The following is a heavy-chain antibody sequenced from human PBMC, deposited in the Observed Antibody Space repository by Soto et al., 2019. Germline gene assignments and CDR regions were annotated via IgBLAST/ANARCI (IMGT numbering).Heavy chain of an antibody. CDR3: ARAGRYCTGGSCSLNWFDP. J-gene: IGHJ5*02. D-gene: IGHD2-15*01. CDR1: GGSISSYY. V-gene: IGHV4-59*01. Sequence: QVQLQESGPGLVKPSETLSLTCTVSGGSISSYYWSWIRQPPGKGLEWIGYIYYSGSTNYNPSLKSRVTISLDTSKNQFYLKLTSVTAADTAVYYCARAGRYCTGGSCSLNWFDPWGQGTLVTVSS. CDR2: IYYSGST.